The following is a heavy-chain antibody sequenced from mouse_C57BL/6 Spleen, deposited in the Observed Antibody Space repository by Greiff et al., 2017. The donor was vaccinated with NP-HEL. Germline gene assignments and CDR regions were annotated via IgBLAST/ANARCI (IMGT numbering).Heavy chain of an antibody. CDR2: IDPSDSET. J-gene: IGHJ3*01. CDR1: GYTFTSYW. Sequence: QVQLQQPGAELVRPGSSVKLSCKASGYTFTSYWMHWVKQRPIQGLEWIGNIDPSDSETHYNQKFKDKATLTVDKSSSTAYMQLSSLTSEDSAVYYCARSELGPWFAYWGQGTLVTVSA. D-gene: IGHD4-1*01. V-gene: IGHV1-52*01. CDR3: ARSELGPWFAY.